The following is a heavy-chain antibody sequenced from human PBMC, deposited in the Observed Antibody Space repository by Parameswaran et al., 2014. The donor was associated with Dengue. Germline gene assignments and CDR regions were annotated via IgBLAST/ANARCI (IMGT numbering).Heavy chain of an antibody. CDR2: LVVMGVAT. Sequence: WIRQPPGRDWNMFQLLVVMGVATYYADSVKGRFTISRDNSKNTLYLQMSSLRAEDTAVYYCVKDFLPQHIVVVTAIGGGDYWGQGTLVTVSS. V-gene: IGHV3-64D*06. D-gene: IGHD2-21*02. CDR3: VKDFLPQHIVVVTAIGGGDY. J-gene: IGHJ4*02.